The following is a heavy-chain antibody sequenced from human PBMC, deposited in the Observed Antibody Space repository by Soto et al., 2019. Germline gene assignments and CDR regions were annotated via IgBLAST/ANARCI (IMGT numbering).Heavy chain of an antibody. CDR2: ISISSGYI. CDR3: ARAPLLSSRHVNSLYYYGMDV. J-gene: IGHJ6*02. CDR1: GFAVNSHS. Sequence: LRLSCAASGFAVNSHSMTWVRQAPGKGLEWVSSISISSGYIYYADSVRGRFTISRDNSKNSLSLEMNSLRVDDTAVYFCARAPLLSSRHVNSLYYYGMDVWGPGTTVTVSS. D-gene: IGHD3-16*02. V-gene: IGHV3-21*01.